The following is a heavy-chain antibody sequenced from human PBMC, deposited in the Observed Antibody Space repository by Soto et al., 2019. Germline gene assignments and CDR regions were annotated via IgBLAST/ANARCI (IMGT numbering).Heavy chain of an antibody. J-gene: IGHJ6*03. CDR1: GGSISSGGYY. CDR3: ARDRGPPQGDYYYYYVDV. CDR2: IYYSGST. D-gene: IGHD1-26*01. Sequence: QVQLQESGPGLVKPSQTLSLTCTVSGGSISSGGYYWSWIRQHPRKGLEWIGYIYYSGSTYYNPSLKRRVTLSVDTSKKQYSLKLSSVTAADTAVYYCARDRGPPQGDYYYYYVDVWGKGTTVTVSS. V-gene: IGHV4-31*03.